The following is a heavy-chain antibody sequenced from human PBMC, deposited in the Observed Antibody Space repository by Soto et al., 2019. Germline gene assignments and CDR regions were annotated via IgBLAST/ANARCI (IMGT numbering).Heavy chain of an antibody. Sequence: QVQLVESGGGVVQPGRSLRLSCAASGFTFSSYGMHWVRQAPGKGLEWVAVIWYDGSNKYYADSVKGRFTISRDSSKNTLYLQMNSLRAEDTAVYYCARETYNWNEFCFDYWGQGTLVTVSS. CDR3: ARETYNWNEFCFDY. CDR2: IWYDGSNK. D-gene: IGHD1-20*01. V-gene: IGHV3-33*01. J-gene: IGHJ4*02. CDR1: GFTFSSYG.